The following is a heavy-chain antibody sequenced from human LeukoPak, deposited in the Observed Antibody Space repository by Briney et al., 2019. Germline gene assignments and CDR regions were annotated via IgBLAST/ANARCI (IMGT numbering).Heavy chain of an antibody. CDR3: ARDYSSGGSYYYYMDV. D-gene: IGHD6-19*01. Sequence: ASVKVSCKASGYTFTSYDINWVRQATGQGLEWMGWMNPNSGNTGYAQKLQGRVTITRNTSISTAYMELSSLRSEDTAVYYCARDYSSGGSYYYYMDVWGKGTTVTVSS. V-gene: IGHV1-8*03. CDR1: GYTFTSYD. CDR2: MNPNSGNT. J-gene: IGHJ6*03.